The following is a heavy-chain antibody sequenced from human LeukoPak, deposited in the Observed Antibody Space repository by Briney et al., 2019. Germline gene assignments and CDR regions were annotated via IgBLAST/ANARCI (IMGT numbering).Heavy chain of an antibody. CDR2: ISWNSGSI. CDR3: EKNNRRHYTSGPNPDSLH. D-gene: IGHD6-19*01. Sequence: PGGSLRLSCAGSGVIFNNYAMHWVRQPPGKGLEWVSGISWNSGSIDYADSAKGRFTISRDNAKNSLYLQMNSLRVEDTAFYYCEKNNRRHYTSGPNPDSLHWGQGALVTVSS. J-gene: IGHJ4*02. CDR1: GVIFNNYA. V-gene: IGHV3-9*01.